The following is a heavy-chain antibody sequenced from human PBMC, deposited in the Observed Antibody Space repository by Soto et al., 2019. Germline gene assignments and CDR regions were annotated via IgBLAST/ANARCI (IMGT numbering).Heavy chain of an antibody. J-gene: IGHJ4*02. Sequence: QVQLVESGGGVVQPGRSLSLSCAASGFSFSTYGMHWVRQAPGKGLEWVAVISSDGSNQYYADSVKGRFIISRDNSKNTVFLQMNSLRAEDTALYYCAKDWSINDYWGQGTLVTVSS. D-gene: IGHD2-21*01. CDR1: GFSFSTYG. CDR3: AKDWSINDY. V-gene: IGHV3-30*18. CDR2: ISSDGSNQ.